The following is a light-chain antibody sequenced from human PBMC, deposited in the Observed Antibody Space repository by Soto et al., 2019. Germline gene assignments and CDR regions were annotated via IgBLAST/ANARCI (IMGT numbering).Light chain of an antibody. Sequence: EIVLTQSPATLSSSLGETATLSCRASQSVSGYMAWYQQKPGKAPKLLIYNASSLDTGIPSRFSGSGSGTDFTLTISSLEPEDFAIYYCQQCSNYSVTFGQGTRLEIK. CDR2: NAS. J-gene: IGKJ5*01. V-gene: IGKV3-11*01. CDR3: QQCSNYSVT. CDR1: QSVSGY.